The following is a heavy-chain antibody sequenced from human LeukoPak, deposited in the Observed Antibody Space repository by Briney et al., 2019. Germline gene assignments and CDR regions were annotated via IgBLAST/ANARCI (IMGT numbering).Heavy chain of an antibody. J-gene: IGHJ4*02. D-gene: IGHD3-10*01. CDR2: INHSGST. V-gene: IGHV4-34*01. Sequence: PSETLSLTCAVYGGSFSGYYWSWTRQPPGKGLEWIGEINHSGSTNYNPSLESRVTISVDTSKNQFSLKLSSVTAADTAVYYCARFLGVRDYFDYWGQGTLVTVSS. CDR3: ARFLGVRDYFDY. CDR1: GGSFSGYY.